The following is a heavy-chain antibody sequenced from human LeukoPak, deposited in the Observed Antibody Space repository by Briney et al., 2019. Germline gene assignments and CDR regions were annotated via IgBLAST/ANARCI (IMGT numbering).Heavy chain of an antibody. CDR1: GFTFSSYG. D-gene: IGHD2-2*01. CDR3: ARVGGSTSFNFDY. CDR2: ISYDGSNK. J-gene: IGHJ4*02. Sequence: GGSLRLSCAASGFTFSSYGMHWVRQAPGKGLEWVAVISYDGSNKYYADSVKGRFTISRDNSKNTLYLQMNSLRAEDTAVYYCARVGGSTSFNFDYWGQGTLVTVSS. V-gene: IGHV3-30*19.